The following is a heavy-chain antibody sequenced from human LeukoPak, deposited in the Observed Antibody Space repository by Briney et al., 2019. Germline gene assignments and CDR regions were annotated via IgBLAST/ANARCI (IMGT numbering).Heavy chain of an antibody. J-gene: IGHJ1*01. V-gene: IGHV1-2*02. D-gene: IGHD5-12*01. Sequence: ASVKVSCKASGYTFTAAYNIHWLRQAPGQGPEFMGWINPSNGDTRYAQKFQGRVTVTRDTVISTAYMELSSLTSDDTAVYYCARDPRGTYDYWGQGTLVTVSS. CDR2: INPSNGDT. CDR3: ARDPRGTYDY. CDR1: GYTFTAAYN.